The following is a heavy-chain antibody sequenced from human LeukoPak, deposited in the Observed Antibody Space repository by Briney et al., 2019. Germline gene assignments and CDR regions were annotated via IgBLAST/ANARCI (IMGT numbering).Heavy chain of an antibody. CDR2: ISSTYDI. V-gene: IGHV3-48*01. CDR3: ARDHNWGFDY. Sequence: PGGSLRLSCAASGFTFSTYSINWVRQAPGKGLERVSYISSTYDIYYADSVRGRFTISRDNAKNSLYLQMNSLSAEDTAMYYCARDHNWGFDYWGQGTLVTVSS. CDR1: GFTFSTYS. J-gene: IGHJ4*02. D-gene: IGHD7-27*01.